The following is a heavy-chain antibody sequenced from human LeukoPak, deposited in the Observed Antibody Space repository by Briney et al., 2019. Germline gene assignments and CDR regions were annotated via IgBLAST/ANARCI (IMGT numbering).Heavy chain of an antibody. V-gene: IGHV4-59*08. CDR1: GGSISSYY. D-gene: IGHD6-13*01. J-gene: IGHJ2*01. Sequence: PSETLSLTCTVSGGSISSYYWSWIRQPPGKGLEWIGYIYYSGSTNYNPSLKSRVTISVDTSKNQFSLKLSSVTAADTAVYYCARLDRAAAGLYWYFDLWGRGTLVTVSS. CDR2: IYYSGST. CDR3: ARLDRAAAGLYWYFDL.